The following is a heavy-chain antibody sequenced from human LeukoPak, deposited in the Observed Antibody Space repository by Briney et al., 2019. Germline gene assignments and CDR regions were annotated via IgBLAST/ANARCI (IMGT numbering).Heavy chain of an antibody. CDR3: ARDRGYGSFFDY. CDR1: GYTFTTYA. V-gene: IGHV1-3*01. CDR2: INAGNGNT. J-gene: IGHJ4*01. Sequence: ASVKVSCKASGYTFTTYAIHWVRQAPGQRLEWMGWINAGNGNTKYSQKFQGRVTITRDTYANIVYMELSSLRSEDTAVYFCARDRGYGSFFDYWGHGTLVTVSS. D-gene: IGHD5-12*01.